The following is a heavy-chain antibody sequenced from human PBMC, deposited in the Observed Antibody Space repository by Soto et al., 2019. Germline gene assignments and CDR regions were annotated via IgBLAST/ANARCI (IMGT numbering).Heavy chain of an antibody. V-gene: IGHV3-30*18. CDR2: ISYDGSNK. Sequence: QVQLVESGGGVVQPGRSLRLSCAASGFTFSSYGMHWVRQAPGKGLEWVAVISYDGSNKYYADSVKGRFTISRDNSKNTLYLQMNSLRAEDTAVYYCTKYLLGSGRAYGMDVWGQGTTVTVSS. D-gene: IGHD7-27*01. CDR1: GFTFSSYG. J-gene: IGHJ6*02. CDR3: TKYLLGSGRAYGMDV.